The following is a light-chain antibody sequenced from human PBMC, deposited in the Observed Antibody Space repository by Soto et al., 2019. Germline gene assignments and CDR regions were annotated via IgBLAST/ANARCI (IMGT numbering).Light chain of an antibody. V-gene: IGKV3-20*01. Sequence: EIVLTQSPGTLSLSPGERATLSCRAIQSVSSSYLAWYQQKPGQAPRLLIYGASSRATGIPDRFSGSGSGTDFTLTISRLEPEDFAVYYCQQYGSSPWWTFGQGTKVDIK. J-gene: IGKJ1*01. CDR3: QQYGSSPWWT. CDR2: GAS. CDR1: QSVSSSY.